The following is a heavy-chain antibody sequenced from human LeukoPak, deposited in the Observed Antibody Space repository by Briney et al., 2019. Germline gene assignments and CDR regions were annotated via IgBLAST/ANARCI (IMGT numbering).Heavy chain of an antibody. J-gene: IGHJ4*02. Sequence: PSETLSLTCSVSGESFIGYFWTWIRQPPGRGLEWIGDINHIGRTNDHPSLKSRVSISVDTSSNQFSLTLTSVTAADTAVYYCARTSGFFDSGGSFHENPYFFDSWGQGTLVTVSS. CDR3: ARTSGFFDSGGSFHENPYFFDS. D-gene: IGHD3-22*01. V-gene: IGHV4-34*01. CDR2: INHIGRT. CDR1: GESFIGYF.